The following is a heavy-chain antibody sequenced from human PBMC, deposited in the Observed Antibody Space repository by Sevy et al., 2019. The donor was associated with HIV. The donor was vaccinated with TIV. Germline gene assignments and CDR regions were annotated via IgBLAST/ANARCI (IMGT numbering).Heavy chain of an antibody. D-gene: IGHD3-22*01. CDR1: GFTFSNYG. CDR2: LSSDGSNK. Sequence: GGSLRLSCAASGFTFSNYGMHWVRQAPGKGLEWVAMLSSDGSNKYSAGSVKGRFTISRDNSKNTLYLQMNSLRAEDTAVYYCARQRATFDYDSSLNYWGQGTLVTVSS. V-gene: IGHV3-30*03. CDR3: ARQRATFDYDSSLNY. J-gene: IGHJ4*02.